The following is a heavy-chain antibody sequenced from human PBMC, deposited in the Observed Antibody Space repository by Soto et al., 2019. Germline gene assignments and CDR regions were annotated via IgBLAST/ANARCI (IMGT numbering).Heavy chain of an antibody. CDR3: ARRGSGSYYDY. CDR1: GFTFSSYA. V-gene: IGHV3-23*01. CDR2: ISGSGDST. Sequence: EVQLLESGGGLVQPGGSLRLSCAASGFTFSSYAMRWVRQAPVKGLEWVSAISGSGDSTYYADSVKGRFTISRDNSKKTLYLQMNSLRAADTAVYYWARRGSGSYYDYWGQGTLVTVSS. D-gene: IGHD1-26*01. J-gene: IGHJ4*02.